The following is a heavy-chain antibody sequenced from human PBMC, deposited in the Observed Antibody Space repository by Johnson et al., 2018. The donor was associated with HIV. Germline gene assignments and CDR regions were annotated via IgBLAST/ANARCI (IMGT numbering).Heavy chain of an antibody. V-gene: IGHV3-66*01. CDR1: GFTVSSNY. CDR2: IFSGGNT. J-gene: IGHJ3*02. CDR3: ARGSGWYLAFDI. Sequence: VQLVESGGGVVRPGGSLRLSCAASGFTVSSNYMTWVRQAPGKGLEWVSVIFSGGNTYYADSVKGRFTISRDNSKNTLYLQMNSLRAEDTAVYYCARGSGWYLAFDIWGQGTMVTVSS. D-gene: IGHD6-19*01.